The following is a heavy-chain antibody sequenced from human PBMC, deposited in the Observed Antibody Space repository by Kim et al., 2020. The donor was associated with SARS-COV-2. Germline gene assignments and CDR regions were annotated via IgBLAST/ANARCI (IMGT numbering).Heavy chain of an antibody. J-gene: IGHJ4*02. CDR3: AKDESSGWGNYPDY. Sequence: GGSLRLSCAASGFTFSSYAMSWVRQAPGKGLKWVSAISGSGGSTYYADSVKGRFTISRDNSKNTLYLQMNSLRAEDTAVYYCAKDESSGWGNYPDYWGQGTLVTVSS. D-gene: IGHD6-25*01. V-gene: IGHV3-23*01. CDR1: GFTFSSYA. CDR2: ISGSGGST.